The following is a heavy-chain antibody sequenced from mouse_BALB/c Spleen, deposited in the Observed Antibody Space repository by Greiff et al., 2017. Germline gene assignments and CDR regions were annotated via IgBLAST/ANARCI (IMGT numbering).Heavy chain of an antibody. V-gene: IGHV3-6*02. CDR2: ISYDGSN. D-gene: IGHD3-3*01. Sequence: EVKLQESGPGLVKPSQSLSLTCSVTGYSITSGYYWNWIRQFPGNKLEWMGYISYDGSNNYNPSLKNRISITRDTSKNQFFLKLNSVTTEDTATYYCATGDRYYFDYWGQGTTLTVSS. J-gene: IGHJ2*01. CDR3: ATGDRYYFDY. CDR1: GYSITSGYY.